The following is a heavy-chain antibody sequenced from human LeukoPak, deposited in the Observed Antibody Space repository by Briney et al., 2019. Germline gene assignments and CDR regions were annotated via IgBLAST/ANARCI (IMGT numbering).Heavy chain of an antibody. CDR3: ARTLVPAAALDY. D-gene: IGHD2-2*01. CDR2: IYNRGST. CDR1: GGSLSSYY. V-gene: IGHV4-4*09. J-gene: IGHJ4*02. Sequence: SETLSLTCTVSGGSLSSYYWSWIRQPPGEGPEWLGYIYNRGSTNYNPSLTSRLTISVDMSKNQFSLKLSSVTAVDTAVYYCARTLVPAAALDYWGQGTLVTVSS.